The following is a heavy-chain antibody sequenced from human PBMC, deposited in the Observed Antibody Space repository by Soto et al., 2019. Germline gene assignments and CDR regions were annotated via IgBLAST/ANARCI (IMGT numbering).Heavy chain of an antibody. D-gene: IGHD2-15*01. V-gene: IGHV6-1*01. Sequence: SQTLSLTCAISGDSVSSNSAAWNWIRQSPSRGLEWLGRTYYRSKWYNDYAVSVKSRITINPDTSKNQFSLQLNSVTPEDTAVYYCARGVGYCSGGSCYEYYYYYMDVWGKGTTVTVSS. CDR2: TYYRSKWYN. CDR1: GDSVSSNSAA. CDR3: ARGVGYCSGGSCYEYYYYYMDV. J-gene: IGHJ6*03.